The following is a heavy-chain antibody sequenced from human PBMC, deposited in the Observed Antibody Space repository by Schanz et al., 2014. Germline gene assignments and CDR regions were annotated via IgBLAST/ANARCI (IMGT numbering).Heavy chain of an antibody. CDR3: TKEDATALWYFEH. V-gene: IGHV3-23*04. CDR2: INTSGGSR. CDR1: GFSFSTHA. Sequence: EVQLVESGGGLVQPGGSLRLSCAASGFSFSTHAMSWVRQAPGQGLEWVSGINTSGGSRYYAESVKGRFTISRDNSKNLVDLQMNSLRVDDTAVYYCTKEDATALWYFEHWGQGTLVTVSS. J-gene: IGHJ4*02. D-gene: IGHD6-13*01.